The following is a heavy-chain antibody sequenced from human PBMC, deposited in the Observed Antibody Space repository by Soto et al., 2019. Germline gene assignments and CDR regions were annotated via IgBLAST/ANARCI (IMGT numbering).Heavy chain of an antibody. Sequence: PGGSLRISCASSGFTFCIYSITGVRQTPGKGLEWVSYISISSSTIYYADSVKGRFTISRDNAKNSLYLQMNSLRAEDTAVYYCASQLPVVVAARAFDIWGQGTMGTVSS. CDR2: ISISSSTI. CDR1: GFTFCIYS. J-gene: IGHJ3*02. CDR3: ASQLPVVVAARAFDI. D-gene: IGHD2-15*01. V-gene: IGHV3-48*01.